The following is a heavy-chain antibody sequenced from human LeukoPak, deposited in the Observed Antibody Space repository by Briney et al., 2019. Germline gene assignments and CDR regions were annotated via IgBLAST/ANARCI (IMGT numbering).Heavy chain of an antibody. D-gene: IGHD2-15*01. V-gene: IGHV4-59*01. CDR2: IYYSGST. CDR1: GGSISSYY. Sequence: PSETLSLTCTVSGGSISSYYWSWIRQPPGKGLEWIGYIYYSGSTNYNPSLKSRVTISVDTSKNQFSLKLSSVTAADTAVYYCARSVEGYCSGGSCYYYYYYMDVWGKGTTVTISS. J-gene: IGHJ6*03. CDR3: ARSVEGYCSGGSCYYYYYYMDV.